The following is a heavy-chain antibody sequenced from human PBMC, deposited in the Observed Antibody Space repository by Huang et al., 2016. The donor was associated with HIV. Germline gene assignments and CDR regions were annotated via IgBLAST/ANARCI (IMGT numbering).Heavy chain of an antibody. D-gene: IGHD6-13*01. CDR1: GGSFSDFF. CDR3: ARGRGSSWSLFDN. V-gene: IGHV4-34*02. J-gene: IGHJ4*02. Sequence: QVQLQQWGAGLLKPSETLSLTCAVYGGSFSDFFWSWIRQSPGKGLEWIGEINQSGKTNYNPSLKSRVTIAVDTSKNQFSLKLMSVTAADTSMYYCARGRGSSWSLFDNWGQGSLVTVFS. CDR2: INQSGKT.